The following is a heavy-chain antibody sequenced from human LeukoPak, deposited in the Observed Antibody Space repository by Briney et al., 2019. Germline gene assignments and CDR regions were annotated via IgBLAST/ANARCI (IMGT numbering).Heavy chain of an antibody. CDR3: ARDGRVYAFDI. Sequence: GGSLRLSCAASGFSFSRYNINWVRQAPGKGLEWISYISSSGGTIYYADSVKGRFTISRDNAKNSLYLQMNSLRAEDTAVYYCARDGRVYAFDIWGQRTMVTVSS. V-gene: IGHV3-48*04. D-gene: IGHD1-26*01. CDR1: GFSFSRYN. J-gene: IGHJ3*02. CDR2: ISSSGGTI.